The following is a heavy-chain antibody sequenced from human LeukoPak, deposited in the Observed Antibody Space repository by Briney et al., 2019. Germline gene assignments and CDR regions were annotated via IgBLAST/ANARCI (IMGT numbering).Heavy chain of an antibody. CDR1: GYTFTSYD. D-gene: IGHD3-3*01. CDR3: ARVRITIFGVVIYGMDV. CDR2: MNPNSGNT. J-gene: IGHJ6*02. Sequence: ASVKVSCKASGYTFTSYDINWVRQATGQGLEWVGWMNPNSGNTGYAQKFQGRVTMTRNTSISTAYMELSSLRSEDTAVYYCARVRITIFGVVIYGMDVWGQGTTVTVSS. V-gene: IGHV1-8*01.